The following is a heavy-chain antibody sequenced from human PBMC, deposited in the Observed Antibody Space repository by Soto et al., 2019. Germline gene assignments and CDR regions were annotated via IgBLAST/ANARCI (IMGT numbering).Heavy chain of an antibody. J-gene: IGHJ4*02. V-gene: IGHV3-30-3*01. D-gene: IGHD2-2*01. Sequence: GGSLRLSCAASGFTFSSYAMHWVRQAPGKGLEWVAVISYDGSNKYYADSVKGRFTISRDNSKNTLYLQMNSLRAEDTAVYYCAREGEYCSSTSCYPLFDYWGQGTLVTVSS. CDR3: AREGEYCSSTSCYPLFDY. CDR1: GFTFSSYA. CDR2: ISYDGSNK.